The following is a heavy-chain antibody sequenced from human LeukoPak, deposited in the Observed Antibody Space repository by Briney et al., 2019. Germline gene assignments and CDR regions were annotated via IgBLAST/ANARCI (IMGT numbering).Heavy chain of an antibody. CDR1: GGSISSGSYY. V-gene: IGHV4-61*02. D-gene: IGHD1-26*01. CDR2: IYTSGST. Sequence: SQTLSLTCTVSGGSISSGSYYWSWIRQPAGEGLEWIGRIYTSGSTNYNPSLKSRVTISVDTSKNQFSLKLSSVTAADTAVYYCARASGSYFWYYFDYWGQGTLVTVSS. J-gene: IGHJ4*02. CDR3: ARASGSYFWYYFDY.